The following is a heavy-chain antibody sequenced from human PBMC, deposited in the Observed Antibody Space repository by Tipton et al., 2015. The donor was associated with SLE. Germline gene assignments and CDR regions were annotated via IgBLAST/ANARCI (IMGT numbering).Heavy chain of an antibody. V-gene: IGHV3-23*01. CDR2: ISASGGST. D-gene: IGHD4-11*01. CDR1: GFAFSSYS. Sequence: SLRLSCAASGFAFSSYSMYWVRQAPGKGLEWVSGISASGGSTWYADSVKGRFTISRDNSKNTLYLQMNSLRVEDTGVYYCAKAPIAVTTFLDYWGQGTLVTVSS. J-gene: IGHJ4*02. CDR3: AKAPIAVTTFLDY.